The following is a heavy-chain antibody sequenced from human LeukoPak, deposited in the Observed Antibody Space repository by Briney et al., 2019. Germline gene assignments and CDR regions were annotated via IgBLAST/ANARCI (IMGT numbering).Heavy chain of an antibody. CDR3: ARRNNEDSFLWFGEF. J-gene: IGHJ4*02. Sequence: GGSQRLSCAASGFTIGGYSMSWVRQAPGKGLEWVSSISGSSVFINYADSVRGRFTISRDNAKNSVYLQMDSLRAEDTAVYYCARRNNEDSFLWFGEFGGQGTLVTVSS. CDR1: GFTIGGYS. CDR2: ISGSSVFI. D-gene: IGHD3-10*01. V-gene: IGHV3-21*01.